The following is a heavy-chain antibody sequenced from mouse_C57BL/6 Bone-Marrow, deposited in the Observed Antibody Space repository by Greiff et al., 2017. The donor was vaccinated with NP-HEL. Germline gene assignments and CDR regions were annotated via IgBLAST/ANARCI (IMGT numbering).Heavy chain of an antibody. CDR2: ISNGGGST. CDR3: ARGAYYYAMDY. Sequence: DVKLVESGGGLVQPGGSLKLSCAASGFTFSDYYMYWVRQTPEKRLEWVAYISNGGGSTYYPDTVKGRFTISRDNAKNTLYLQMSRLKSEDTAMYYCARGAYYYAMDYWGQGTSVTVSS. V-gene: IGHV5-12*01. CDR1: GFTFSDYY. J-gene: IGHJ4*01.